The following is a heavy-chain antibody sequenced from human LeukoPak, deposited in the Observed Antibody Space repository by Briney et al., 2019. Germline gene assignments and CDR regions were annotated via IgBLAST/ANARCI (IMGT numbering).Heavy chain of an antibody. V-gene: IGHV1-18*01. D-gene: IGHD2/OR15-2a*01. Sequence: ASVKVSCKASDYTFTSYGFSWVRQAPGQGLEWVGWISTYNGNTNYAQKFQGRVTMTTDTSTSTAYMELRSLRSDDTAVYYCARDRGADSTGMDVWGQGTTVTVSS. CDR1: DYTFTSYG. CDR3: ARDRGADSTGMDV. J-gene: IGHJ6*02. CDR2: ISTYNGNT.